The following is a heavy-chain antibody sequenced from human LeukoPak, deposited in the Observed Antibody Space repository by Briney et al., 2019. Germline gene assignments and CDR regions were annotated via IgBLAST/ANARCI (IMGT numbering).Heavy chain of an antibody. CDR3: IADVPGGDYPFDY. D-gene: IGHD4-17*01. V-gene: IGHV3-15*01. CDR2: VNTTSSGWTT. CDR1: GFTFCDAW. J-gene: IGHJ4*02. Sequence: GGSLTLYCAASGFTFCDAWMTWVRPAPGQGLKCVGRVNTTSSGWTTDYAAPVRGRFTISRDDSDNTVHLQMDSLNIEDTAGYYCIADVPGGDYPFDYWGQGTLVTVSS.